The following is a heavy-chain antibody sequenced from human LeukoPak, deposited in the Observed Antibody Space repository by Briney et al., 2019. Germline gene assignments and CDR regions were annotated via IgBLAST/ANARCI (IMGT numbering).Heavy chain of an antibody. CDR3: AKKGVSVAGTGTYYFDC. J-gene: IGHJ4*02. Sequence: GGSLRLSCAASGFTFSSYAMSWVRQAPGKGLEWVSAISGSGGSTYYADSVKGRFTISRDNSKNTLYLQMNSLRAEDTAVYYCAKKGVSVAGTGTYYFDCWGQGTLVTVSS. CDR1: GFTFSSYA. CDR2: ISGSGGST. D-gene: IGHD6-19*01. V-gene: IGHV3-23*01.